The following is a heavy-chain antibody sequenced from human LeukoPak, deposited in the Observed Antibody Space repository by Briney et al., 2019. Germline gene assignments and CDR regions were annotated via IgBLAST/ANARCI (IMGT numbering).Heavy chain of an antibody. CDR3: GGSTTVTTLGSYYFDY. Sequence: ASVKVSCKASGYTFTSYGISWVRQAPGQGLEWMGGIIPIFGTANYAQKFQGRVAITTDESTSTAYMELSSLRSEDTAVYYCGGSTTVTTLGSYYFDYWGQGTLVTVSS. J-gene: IGHJ4*02. D-gene: IGHD4-11*01. V-gene: IGHV1-69*05. CDR1: GYTFTSYG. CDR2: IIPIFGTA.